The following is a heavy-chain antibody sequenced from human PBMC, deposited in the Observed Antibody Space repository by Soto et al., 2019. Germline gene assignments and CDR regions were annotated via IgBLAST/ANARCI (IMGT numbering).Heavy chain of an antibody. CDR2: ISGTGKTT. Sequence: EVQLLESGGGFVQSGGSLRLSCAASRFTFSSYGMSWVRQAPGKGLEWVSGISGTGKTTYYADSVRGRFTISRDNFANMVYLQMSNLRVDDTAIYFCAKEGRLGKRGFDFWGQGALVTVSS. J-gene: IGHJ4*02. CDR1: RFTFSSYG. D-gene: IGHD1-1*01. V-gene: IGHV3-23*01. CDR3: AKEGRLGKRGFDF.